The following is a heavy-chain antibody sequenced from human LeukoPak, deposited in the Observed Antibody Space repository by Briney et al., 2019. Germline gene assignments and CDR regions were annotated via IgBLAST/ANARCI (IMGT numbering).Heavy chain of an antibody. CDR2: IKQDGSEK. J-gene: IGHJ6*03. V-gene: IGHV3-7*01. Sequence: PGGSLRLSCAASGFTFSTYWMSWVRQAPGKGLEWVANIKQDGSEKYYVDSVKGRFTISRDNAKNSLYLQMNSLRAEDTAVYYCAREGGSYGYYYMDVWGKGTTVTISS. D-gene: IGHD1-26*01. CDR1: GFTFSTYW. CDR3: AREGGSYGYYYMDV.